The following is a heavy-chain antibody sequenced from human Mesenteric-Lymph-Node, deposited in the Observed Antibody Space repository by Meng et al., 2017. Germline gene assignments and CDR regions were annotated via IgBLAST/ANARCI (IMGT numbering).Heavy chain of an antibody. CDR2: IYPGDSDT. J-gene: IGHJ3*02. CDR1: GYTFISYG. D-gene: IGHD3-3*01. CDR3: ARQYYDFWSGSLFDI. V-gene: IGHV5-51*01. Sequence: KVSCKASGYTFISYGINWVRQMPGKGLEWMGIIYPGDSDTRYSPSFQGQVTISADKSISTAYLQWSSLKASDTAMYYCARQYYDFWSGSLFDIWGQGTMVTVSS.